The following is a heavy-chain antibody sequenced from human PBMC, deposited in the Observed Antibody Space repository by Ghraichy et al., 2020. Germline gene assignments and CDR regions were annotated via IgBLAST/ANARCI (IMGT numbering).Heavy chain of an antibody. J-gene: IGHJ6*02. V-gene: IGHV1-24*01. D-gene: IGHD3-10*01. CDR3: ATGASSWFGELYPLDYYGMDV. Sequence: ASVKVSCKVSGYTLTELSMHWVRQAPGKGLEWMGGFDPEDGETIYAQKFQGRVTMTEDTSTDTAYMELSSLRSEDTAVYYCATGASSWFGELYPLDYYGMDVWGQGTTVTVSS. CDR1: GYTLTELS. CDR2: FDPEDGET.